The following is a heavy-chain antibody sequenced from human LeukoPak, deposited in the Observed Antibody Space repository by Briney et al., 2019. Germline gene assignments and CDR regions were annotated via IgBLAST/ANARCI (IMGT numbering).Heavy chain of an antibody. V-gene: IGHV3-49*04. D-gene: IGHD3-3*01. CDR3: TRDPIFGVVKYYYYMDV. CDR2: IRSKAYGGTT. Sequence: GGSLRLACTASGFTFGDYAMSWVGQAPGKGLEWVRFIRSKAYGGTTEYAASVKGRFTISRDESKSIAYLQMNSLKTEDTAVYYCTRDPIFGVVKYYYYMDVWGKGTTVTVSS. CDR1: GFTFGDYA. J-gene: IGHJ6*03.